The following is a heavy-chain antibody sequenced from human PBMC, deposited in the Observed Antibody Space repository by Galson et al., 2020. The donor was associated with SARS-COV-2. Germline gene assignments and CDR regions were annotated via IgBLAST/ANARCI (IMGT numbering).Heavy chain of an antibody. CDR3: ARKTSTYDY. Sequence: ASETLSLTCNVSPGFISSTSYYWGWIRQPPGKGLEWIGSIYFNGNTFYNPSLKSRVTMTVDTSKNQFSLRLTSVTAADTAVYYCARKTSTYDYWGPGTLVTVSS. D-gene: IGHD4-4*01. CDR1: PGFISSTSYY. V-gene: IGHV4-39*07. CDR2: IYFNGNT. J-gene: IGHJ4*02.